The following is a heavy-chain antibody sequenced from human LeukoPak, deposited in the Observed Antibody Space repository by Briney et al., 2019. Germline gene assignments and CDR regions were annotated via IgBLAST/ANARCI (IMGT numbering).Heavy chain of an antibody. J-gene: IGHJ3*02. D-gene: IGHD3-3*01. V-gene: IGHV3-21*01. CDR2: ISSSSSYI. Sequence: GGSLRLSCAASGFTFSSYSMNWVRQAPGKGPEWVSSISSSSSYIYYADSVKGRFTISRDNAKNSLYLQMNSLRAEDTAVYYCARDLGDFWSGPPRVAFDIWGQGTMVTVSS. CDR3: ARDLGDFWSGPPRVAFDI. CDR1: GFTFSSYS.